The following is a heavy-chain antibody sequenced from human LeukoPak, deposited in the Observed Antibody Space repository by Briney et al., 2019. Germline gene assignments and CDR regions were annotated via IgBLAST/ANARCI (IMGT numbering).Heavy chain of an antibody. CDR1: GGSISSGDYY. CDR3: ARAPYYDFWSGHLYYFDY. Sequence: SQTLSLTCTVSGGSISSGDYYWSWIRQPPGKGLEWIGYIYYSGSTYYNPSLKSRVTISVDTSKNQFSLKLSSVTAADTAVYYCARAPYYDFWSGHLYYFDYWGQGTLVTVSS. CDR2: IYYSGST. J-gene: IGHJ4*02. D-gene: IGHD3-3*01. V-gene: IGHV4-30-4*08.